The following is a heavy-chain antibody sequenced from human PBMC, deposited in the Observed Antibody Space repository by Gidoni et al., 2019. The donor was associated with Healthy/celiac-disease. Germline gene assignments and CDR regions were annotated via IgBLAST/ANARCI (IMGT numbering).Heavy chain of an antibody. D-gene: IGHD5-12*01. CDR1: GLTLDDYA. CDR3: AKDPSPLSGYSYYFDY. V-gene: IGHV3-9*01. J-gene: IGHJ4*02. CDR2: ISWNSCSI. Sequence: EVQLVESGGGLVQPGRSLRLTCAASGLTLDDYAMHWVRQAPGKGLEWVSGISWNSCSIGYADSVKGRFTISRDNAKNSLYLQMNSLRAEDTALYYCAKDPSPLSGYSYYFDYWGQGTLVTVSS.